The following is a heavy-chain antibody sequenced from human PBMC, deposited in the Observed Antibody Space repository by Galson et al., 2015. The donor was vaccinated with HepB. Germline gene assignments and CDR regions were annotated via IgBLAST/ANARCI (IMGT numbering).Heavy chain of an antibody. CDR1: GFTFSSYA. CDR3: ARVLAVAGTGEFDY. Sequence: SLRLSCAASGFTFSSYAMHWVRQAPGKGLEWVAVISYDGSNKYYADSVKGRFTISRDNSKNTLYLQMNSLRAEDTAVYYCARVLAVAGTGEFDYWGQGTLVTVSS. CDR2: ISYDGSNK. V-gene: IGHV3-30*04. J-gene: IGHJ4*02. D-gene: IGHD6-19*01.